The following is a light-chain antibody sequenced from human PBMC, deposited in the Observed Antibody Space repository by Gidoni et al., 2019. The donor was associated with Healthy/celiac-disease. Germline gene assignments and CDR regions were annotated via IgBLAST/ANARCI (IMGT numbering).Light chain of an antibody. CDR1: QSVSSS. CDR3: QQRSNWPPIT. CDR2: DAS. V-gene: IGKV3-11*01. J-gene: IGKJ5*01. Sequence: EILLTQSQATLSLSPGESATLSCRASQSVSSSLAWYKLKPGQAPRLRIYDASNRATGIPARFSGSGSGTDCTLTISSLGPEDFAVYYWQQRSNWPPITFGQGTRLEIK.